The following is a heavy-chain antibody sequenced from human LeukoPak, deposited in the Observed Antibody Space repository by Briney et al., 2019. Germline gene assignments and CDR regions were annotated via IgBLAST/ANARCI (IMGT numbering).Heavy chain of an antibody. V-gene: IGHV4-61*02. Sequence: SETLSLTCTVSGGSISSSSYYWGWIRQPAGKGLEWIGRIYTSGSTNYNPSLKSRVTMSVDTSKNQFSLKLSSVTAADTAVYYCARVVRDGGLLWFGESPNWFDPWGQGTLVTVSS. CDR3: ARVVRDGGLLWFGESPNWFDP. CDR2: IYTSGST. D-gene: IGHD3-10*01. J-gene: IGHJ5*02. CDR1: GGSISSSSYY.